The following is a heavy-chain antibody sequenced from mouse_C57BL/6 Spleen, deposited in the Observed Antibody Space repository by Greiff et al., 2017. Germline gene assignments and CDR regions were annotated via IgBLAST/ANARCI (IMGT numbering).Heavy chain of an antibody. Sequence: VQLQQSGAELARPGASVKLSCKASGYTFTSYGISWVKQRTGQGLEWIGEIYPRSGNTYYNEKFKGKATLTADKSSSTAYMELRSLTSEDSAVYFCARSFGDGYYSWFAYWGQGTLVTVSA. CDR1: GYTFTSYG. CDR3: ARSFGDGYYSWFAY. V-gene: IGHV1-81*01. J-gene: IGHJ3*01. CDR2: IYPRSGNT. D-gene: IGHD2-3*01.